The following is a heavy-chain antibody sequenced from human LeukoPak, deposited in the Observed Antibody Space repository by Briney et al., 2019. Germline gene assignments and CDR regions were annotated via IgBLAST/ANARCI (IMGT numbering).Heavy chain of an antibody. V-gene: IGHV4-39*06. CDR1: GGSISNNLYY. CDR3: ARISSVWVKDFYYYMDV. CDR2: LYYSGST. Sequence: SETLSLTCTVAGGSISNNLYYWGWVRQPPGKGLEWIGSLYYSGSTYYNASLKGRVTISIDKAKNQFALMLSSVSAADTAVYFCARISSVWVKDFYYYMDVWGKGTTVTVSS. J-gene: IGHJ6*03. D-gene: IGHD3-16*02.